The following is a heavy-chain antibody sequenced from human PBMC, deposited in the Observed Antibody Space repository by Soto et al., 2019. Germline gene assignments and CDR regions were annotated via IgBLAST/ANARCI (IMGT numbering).Heavy chain of an antibody. CDR2: IYYSGST. CDR1: GGSISSSSYY. D-gene: IGHD3-16*01. Sequence: SETLSLTCTVSGGSISSSSYYWGWIRQPPGKGLEWIGSIYYSGSTYYNPSLKSRVTISVDTSKNTVDLQMIRVTTDDTAHYYCAKMGPGGDLHSYYGMDVWGLGTPVTVSS. CDR3: AKMGPGGDLHSYYGMDV. V-gene: IGHV4-39*01. J-gene: IGHJ6*02.